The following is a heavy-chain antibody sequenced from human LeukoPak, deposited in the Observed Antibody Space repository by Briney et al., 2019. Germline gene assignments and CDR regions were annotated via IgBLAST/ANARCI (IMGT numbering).Heavy chain of an antibody. CDR1: GYSISSGYY. V-gene: IGHV4-38-2*01. Sequence: PSETLSLTCAVPGYSISSGYYWGWIRQPPGKGLEWIGSIYHSGSTYYNPSLKSRVTISVDTSKNQFSLKLSSVTAADTAVYYCASFGYYDILTGYYILGTFDYWGQGTLVTVSS. J-gene: IGHJ4*02. CDR2: IYHSGST. D-gene: IGHD3-9*01. CDR3: ASFGYYDILTGYYILGTFDY.